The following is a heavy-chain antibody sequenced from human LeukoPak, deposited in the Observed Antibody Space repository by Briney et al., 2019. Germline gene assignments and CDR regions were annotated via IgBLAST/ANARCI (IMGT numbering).Heavy chain of an antibody. V-gene: IGHV3-23*01. Sequence: GGSLRLSCAASGFTFSSYAMSWVRQAPGKGLEWVSAISGSGGSTYYADSVKGRFTISRDNSKNTLYLQMNSLRAEDTAVYYCAKDPGIVGATRAYFDYWGQETLVTVSS. CDR2: ISGSGGST. CDR3: AKDPGIVGATRAYFDY. CDR1: GFTFSSYA. D-gene: IGHD1-26*01. J-gene: IGHJ4*02.